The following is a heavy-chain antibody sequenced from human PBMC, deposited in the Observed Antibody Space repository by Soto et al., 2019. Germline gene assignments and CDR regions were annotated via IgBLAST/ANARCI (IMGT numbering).Heavy chain of an antibody. CDR2: ISSSGSTV. CDR3: ARRSRDGYYSY. D-gene: IGHD5-12*01. Sequence: SWIRQAPGKGLEWVSYISSSGSTVYSADSVKGRFTISRDNAENSLFLQMNRLRAVDTAVYYCARRSRDGYYSYWGQGTLVTVSS. J-gene: IGHJ4*02. V-gene: IGHV3-11*01.